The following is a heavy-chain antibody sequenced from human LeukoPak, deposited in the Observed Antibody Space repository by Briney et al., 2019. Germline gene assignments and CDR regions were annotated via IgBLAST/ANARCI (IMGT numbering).Heavy chain of an antibody. Sequence: PSETLSLTCTVSGGSISSYSWSWIRQPPGKGLEWIGYIYHSGSTYYNPSLKSRVTISVDRSKNQFSLKLSSVTAADTAVYYCASGAFDIWGQGTMVTVSS. CDR3: ASGAFDI. CDR1: GGSISSYS. V-gene: IGHV4-30-2*01. J-gene: IGHJ3*02. CDR2: IYHSGST.